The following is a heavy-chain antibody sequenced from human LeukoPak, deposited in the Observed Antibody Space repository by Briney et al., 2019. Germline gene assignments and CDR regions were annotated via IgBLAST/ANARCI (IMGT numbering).Heavy chain of an antibody. CDR3: AREPLQYCSGGSCYSRGWFDP. Sequence: GGSLRLSCAASGFTFSSYEMNWVRQAPGKGLEWVSYINSSGSTIYYADSVKGRFTISRDNAKNSLYLQMNSLRAEDTAVYYCAREPLQYCSGGSCYSRGWFDPWGQGTLVTVSS. V-gene: IGHV3-48*03. D-gene: IGHD2-15*01. J-gene: IGHJ5*02. CDR1: GFTFSSYE. CDR2: INSSGSTI.